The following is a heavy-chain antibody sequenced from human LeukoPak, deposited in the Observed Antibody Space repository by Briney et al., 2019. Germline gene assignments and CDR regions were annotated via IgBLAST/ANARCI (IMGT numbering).Heavy chain of an antibody. Sequence: GGSLRLSCAASGFTFSSYSMNWVRQAPGKGLEWVSYISSSSSTIYYADSVKGRFTISRDNSKNSLYLQMNSLRAEDTAVYYCARDRILDDFWSGYYMGGAFDIWGQGTMVTVSS. D-gene: IGHD3-3*01. CDR3: ARDRILDDFWSGYYMGGAFDI. J-gene: IGHJ3*02. CDR2: ISSSSSTI. CDR1: GFTFSSYS. V-gene: IGHV3-48*01.